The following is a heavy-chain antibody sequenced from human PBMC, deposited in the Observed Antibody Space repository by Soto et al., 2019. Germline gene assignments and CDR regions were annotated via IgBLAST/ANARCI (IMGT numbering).Heavy chain of an antibody. CDR2: INPNSGGT. CDR3: AREAFDMVQGVATYGMDL. Sequence: GASVKVSCKASGYTFTGYYMHWVRQAPGQGLEWMGWINPNSGGTNYAQKFQGRVTMTRDTSISTAYMELSRLRSDDTAVYYCAREAFDMVQGVATYGMDLWGQGTTVTVSS. D-gene: IGHD3-10*01. J-gene: IGHJ6*02. CDR1: GYTFTGYY. V-gene: IGHV1-2*02.